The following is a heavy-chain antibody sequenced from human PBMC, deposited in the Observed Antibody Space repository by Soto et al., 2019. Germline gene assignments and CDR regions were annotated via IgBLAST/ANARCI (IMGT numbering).Heavy chain of an antibody. D-gene: IGHD3-3*01. CDR1: GFTFSSYA. J-gene: IGHJ4*02. CDR2: ISGSGGST. V-gene: IGHV3-23*01. Sequence: PGGSLRLSCAASGFTFSSYAMGWVRQAPGKGLEWVSAISGSGGSTYYADSVKGRFTISRDNSKNTLYLQMNSLRAEDTAVYYCAKGSTIFGVVITPFDYWGQGTLVTVSS. CDR3: AKGSTIFGVVITPFDY.